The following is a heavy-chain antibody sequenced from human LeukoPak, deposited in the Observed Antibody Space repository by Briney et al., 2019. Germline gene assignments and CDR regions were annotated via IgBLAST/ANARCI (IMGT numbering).Heavy chain of an antibody. CDR1: GYSFTSYW. V-gene: IGHV5-51*01. D-gene: IGHD3-10*01. CDR3: ARGGTSGSRQFDS. J-gene: IGHJ4*02. CDR2: DYLYDSDA. Sequence: GESLKISCKGSGYSFTSYWIAWVRQIPGEGLEWMGSDYLYDSDARFSPSFQGQVSISADKSISTAYLQWSSLEASDTAMYYCARGGTSGSRQFDSWGQGILVTVSS.